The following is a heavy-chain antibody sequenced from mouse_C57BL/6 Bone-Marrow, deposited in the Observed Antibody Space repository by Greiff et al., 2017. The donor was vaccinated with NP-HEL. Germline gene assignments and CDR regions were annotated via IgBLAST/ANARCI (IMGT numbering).Heavy chain of an antibody. CDR1: GYSFTSYY. CDR2: IYPGSGNT. J-gene: IGHJ2*01. D-gene: IGHD3-3*01. CDR3: ARSWLGFDY. V-gene: IGHV1-66*01. Sequence: VQLQQSGPELVKPGASVKISCKASGYSFTSYYIHWVKQRPGQGLAWIGWIYPGSGNTKYNEKFKGKATLTADTSSSTAYMQLSSLTSEDSAVYYCARSWLGFDYWGQGTTLTVSS.